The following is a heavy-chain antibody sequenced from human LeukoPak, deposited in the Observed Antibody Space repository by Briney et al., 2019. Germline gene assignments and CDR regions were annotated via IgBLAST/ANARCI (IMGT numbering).Heavy chain of an antibody. CDR2: IYASGST. J-gene: IGHJ5*02. Sequence: SETLSLTCTVSGGSISSYYWSWIRQPAGKGLEWIGRIYASGSTYYNPSLKSRVTMSVDTSKNQFTLKLNSVTAADTAVYYCARSSGWYWFDPWGQGTLVTVSS. D-gene: IGHD6-19*01. CDR3: ARSSGWYWFDP. CDR1: GGSISSYY. V-gene: IGHV4-4*07.